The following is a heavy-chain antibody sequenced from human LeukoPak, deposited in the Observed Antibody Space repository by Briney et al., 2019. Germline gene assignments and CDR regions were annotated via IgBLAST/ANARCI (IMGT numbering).Heavy chain of an antibody. CDR2: INENEGST. D-gene: IGHD3-10*01. CDR3: ARAYYYHGGFDY. Sequence: PGGSLRLSCAASGFTFSNYAMHWVRQAPGKGLEYVSAINENEGSTYCANSVKGRFTISRDNSKNTLYLQMGSLRTEDMAVYYCARAYYYHGGFDYWGQGTLVTVSP. CDR1: GFTFSNYA. V-gene: IGHV3-64*01. J-gene: IGHJ4*02.